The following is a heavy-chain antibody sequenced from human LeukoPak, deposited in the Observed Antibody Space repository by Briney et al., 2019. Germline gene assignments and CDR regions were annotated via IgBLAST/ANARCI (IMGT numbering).Heavy chain of an antibody. CDR1: FTXXX. J-gene: IGHJ4*02. D-gene: IGHD1-26*01. Sequence: FTXXXXSWVRQXPGQGLEWMGWISAYNGNTNYALKLQGRVTMTTDTSTSTAYMELRSLRSDDTAVYYCAISGSYVPWGQGTLVTVSS. V-gene: IGHV1-18*01. CDR3: AISGSYVP. CDR2: ISAYNGNT.